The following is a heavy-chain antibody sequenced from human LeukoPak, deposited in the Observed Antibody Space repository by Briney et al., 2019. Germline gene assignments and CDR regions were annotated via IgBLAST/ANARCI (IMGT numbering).Heavy chain of an antibody. CDR2: ISGSGGST. J-gene: IGHJ3*02. CDR3: AKRYDRSAVLGAFDI. CDR1: GFTFSNYA. Sequence: GGSLRLSCAASGFTFSNYAMSWVRQAPGKGLEWDSGISGSGGSTYYADSVKGRFTISRDNSKNTLYLQMSSLRAEDSALYYCAKRYDRSAVLGAFDIWGQGTTVTVSS. D-gene: IGHD3-22*01. V-gene: IGHV3-23*01.